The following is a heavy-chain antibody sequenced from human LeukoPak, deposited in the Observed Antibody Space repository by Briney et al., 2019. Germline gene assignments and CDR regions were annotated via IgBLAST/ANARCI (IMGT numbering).Heavy chain of an antibody. D-gene: IGHD5-18*01. V-gene: IGHV1-69*05. J-gene: IGHJ5*01. Sequence: SVKVYCKASGGTFSSYAIAWVRQAPGQGHACMGRITVMSGTSNYAQKFHDRFTITTDESTSTPYVVVSSLRSEDTAVYFCATELRGYSFGYDSWGQGTLVTVSS. CDR2: ITVMSGTS. CDR3: ATELRGYSFGYDS. CDR1: GGTFSSYA.